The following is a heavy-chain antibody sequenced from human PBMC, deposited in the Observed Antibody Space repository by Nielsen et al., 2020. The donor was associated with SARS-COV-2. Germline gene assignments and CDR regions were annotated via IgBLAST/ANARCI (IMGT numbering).Heavy chain of an antibody. V-gene: IGHV3-21*01. CDR2: ISSSSSYI. J-gene: IGHJ4*02. CDR1: GFTFSSYS. CDR3: ARDLSWNYVSYFDY. D-gene: IGHD1-7*01. Sequence: GGSLRLSCAASGFTFSSYSMNWVRQAPGKGLEWVSSISSSSSYIYYADSVKGRFTISRDNAKNSLYLQMSSLRAEDTAVYYCARDLSWNYVSYFDYWGQGTLVTVSS.